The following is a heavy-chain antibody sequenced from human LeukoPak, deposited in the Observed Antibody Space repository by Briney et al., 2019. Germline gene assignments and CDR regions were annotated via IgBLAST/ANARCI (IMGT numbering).Heavy chain of an antibody. D-gene: IGHD6-13*01. Sequence: ASVKVSCKASGGTLSSYAISWVRQAPGQGLEWMGGIIPIFGTANYAQKFQGRVTITADESTSTAYMELSSLRSEDTAVYYCARTNYSGYSSSWYLDVWGQGTTVTVSS. CDR2: IIPIFGTA. V-gene: IGHV1-69*01. J-gene: IGHJ6*02. CDR1: GGTLSSYA. CDR3: ARTNYSGYSSSWYLDV.